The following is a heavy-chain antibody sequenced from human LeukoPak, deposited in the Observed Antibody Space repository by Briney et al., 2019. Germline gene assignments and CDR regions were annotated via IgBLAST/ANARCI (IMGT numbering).Heavy chain of an antibody. V-gene: IGHV1-69*01. Sequence: GSSVKVSCKASGGTFSSYAISWVRQAPGQGLEWMGGIIPIFGTANYAQKFQGGVTITADESTSTAYMELSSLRSEDTAVYYCAREPAVTIEPNYYYYYYMDVWGKGTTVTVSS. CDR2: IIPIFGTA. J-gene: IGHJ6*03. D-gene: IGHD4-17*01. CDR3: AREPAVTIEPNYYYYYYMDV. CDR1: GGTFSSYA.